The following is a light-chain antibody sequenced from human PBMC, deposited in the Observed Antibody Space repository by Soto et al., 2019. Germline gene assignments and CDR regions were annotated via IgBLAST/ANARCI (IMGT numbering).Light chain of an antibody. V-gene: IGKV3-11*01. J-gene: IGKJ4*01. CDR2: DAS. Sequence: EFVLTQSPVTLSLSLGERATLSCRASQSVSSQLAWYQQKPGQAPRLLIYDASNRATGVPARFSGSGSGTDFTLTISSPEPEDFAVYYCQQRSNWPPITFGGGTKVEIK. CDR1: QSVSSQ. CDR3: QQRSNWPPIT.